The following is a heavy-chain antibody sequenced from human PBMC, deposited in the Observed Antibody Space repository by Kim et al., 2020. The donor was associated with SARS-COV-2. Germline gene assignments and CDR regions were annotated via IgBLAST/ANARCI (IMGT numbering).Heavy chain of an antibody. CDR3: AGGGYDSSGYYYSDY. V-gene: IGHV1-69*13. D-gene: IGHD3-22*01. CDR1: GGTFSSYA. CDR2: IIPIFGTA. J-gene: IGHJ4*02. Sequence: SVKVSCKASGGTFSSYAISWVRQAPGQGLEWMGGIIPIFGTANYAQKFQGRVTITADESTSTAYMELSSLRSEDTAVYYCAGGGYDSSGYYYSDYWGQGTLVTVSS.